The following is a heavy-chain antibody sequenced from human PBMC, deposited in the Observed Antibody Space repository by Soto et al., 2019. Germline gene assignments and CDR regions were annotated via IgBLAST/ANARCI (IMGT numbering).Heavy chain of an antibody. CDR1: GFTFRSYV. J-gene: IGHJ4*02. Sequence: QVQLVESGGGVVQPGTYLRLSCVGSGFTFRSYVIHWVRQAPGKGLEWVALTSYDGSNNFYGDSVKGRFTISRHNSRNTVELQMDSLTFESTALYYCARWGTTGGLDVWGQGTLVSVSS. CDR3: ARWGTTGGLDV. D-gene: IGHD3-16*01. CDR2: TSYDGSNN. V-gene: IGHV3-33*05.